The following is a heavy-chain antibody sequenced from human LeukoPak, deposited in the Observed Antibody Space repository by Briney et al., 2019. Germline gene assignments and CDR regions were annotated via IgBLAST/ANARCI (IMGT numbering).Heavy chain of an antibody. Sequence: PGGSLRLSCAASGFTFSNAWVSWVRQAPGKGLEWVGRIKSKTDGGTTDYAAPVKGRFTISRDDSKNTLYLQMNSLKTEDTAVYYCTTDTPGGSYYFDYWGQGTLVTVSS. CDR1: GFTFSNAW. CDR3: TTDTPGGSYYFDY. J-gene: IGHJ4*02. CDR2: IKSKTDGGTT. D-gene: IGHD1-26*01. V-gene: IGHV3-15*01.